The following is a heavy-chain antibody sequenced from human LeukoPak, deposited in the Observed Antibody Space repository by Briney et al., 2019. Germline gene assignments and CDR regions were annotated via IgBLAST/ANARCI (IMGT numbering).Heavy chain of an antibody. Sequence: SETLSLTCTVSGVSVSSGSYYWSWIRQPPGKGLEWIGYIYYSGSTNYNPSLKSRVTISVDTSKNQFSLKLSSVTAADTAVYYCARTMTTHYGMDVWGQGTTVTVSS. CDR3: ARTMTTHYGMDV. J-gene: IGHJ6*02. CDR1: GVSVSSGSYY. CDR2: IYYSGST. V-gene: IGHV4-61*01. D-gene: IGHD4-17*01.